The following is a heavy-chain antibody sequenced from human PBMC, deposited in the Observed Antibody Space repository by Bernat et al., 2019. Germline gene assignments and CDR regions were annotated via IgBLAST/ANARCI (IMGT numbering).Heavy chain of an antibody. J-gene: IGHJ4*02. CDR2: ISGSGGST. CDR3: AKDLMRDDILTGYPQYYFDY. V-gene: IGHV3-23*01. Sequence: EVQLLESGGGLVQPGGSLRLSCAASGFTFSSYAMSWVRQAPGKGLEWVSAISGSGGSTYYADSVKGRFTISRDNSKNTLYLQMNSLRAEDTAVYYCAKDLMRDDILTGYPQYYFDYWGQGTLVTVSS. CDR1: GFTFSSYA. D-gene: IGHD3-9*01.